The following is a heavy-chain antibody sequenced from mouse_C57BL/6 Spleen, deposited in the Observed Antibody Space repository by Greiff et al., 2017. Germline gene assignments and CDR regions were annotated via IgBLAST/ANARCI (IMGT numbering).Heavy chain of an antibody. CDR3: ARGGYSWFAY. CDR1: GYSITSGYD. V-gene: IGHV3-1*01. CDR2: ISYSGST. D-gene: IGHD2-14*01. J-gene: IGHJ3*01. Sequence: EVMLVESGPGMVKPSQSLSLTCTVTGYSITSGYDWHWIRHFPGNKLEWMGYISYSGSTNYNPSLKSRISITHDTSKNHFFLKLNSVTTEDTATYYCARGGYSWFAYWGQGTLVTVSA.